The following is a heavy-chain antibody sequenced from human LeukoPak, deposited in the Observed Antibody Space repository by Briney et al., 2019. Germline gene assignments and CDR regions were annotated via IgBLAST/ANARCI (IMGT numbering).Heavy chain of an antibody. Sequence: PSETLSLTCTVSGGSISSSSYHWGWIRQPPGKGLEWIGSIYYSGSTYYNPSLKSRVTISVDTSKNQFSLKLSSVTAADTAVYYCATRGEYYDILTGYYKGTDYWGQGTLVTVSS. V-gene: IGHV4-39*01. D-gene: IGHD3-9*01. J-gene: IGHJ4*02. CDR3: ATRGEYYDILTGYYKGTDY. CDR2: IYYSGST. CDR1: GGSISSSSYH.